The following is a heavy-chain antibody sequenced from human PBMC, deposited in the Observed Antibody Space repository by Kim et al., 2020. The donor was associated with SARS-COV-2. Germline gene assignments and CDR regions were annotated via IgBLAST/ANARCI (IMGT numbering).Heavy chain of an antibody. Sequence: GGSLRLSCAASGFTFSTYDMNWVRQAPGKGLEWVSSISGSGGSAFYADSVKGRFTISRDNSKNTLYLQMNSLRAEDTAVYFCAKCGGGSSFFDYWGQGSLVTVSS. J-gene: IGHJ4*02. D-gene: IGHD6-6*01. CDR1: GFTFSTYD. V-gene: IGHV3-23*01. CDR3: AKCGGGSSFFDY. CDR2: ISGSGGSA.